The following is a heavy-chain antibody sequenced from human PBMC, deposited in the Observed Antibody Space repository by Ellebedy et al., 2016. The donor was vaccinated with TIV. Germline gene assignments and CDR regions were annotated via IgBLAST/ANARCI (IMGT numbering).Heavy chain of an antibody. V-gene: IGHV3-23*01. D-gene: IGHD2-21*02. CDR2: ISGSGGST. CDR3: AKDRALPPYFDY. Sequence: GGSLRLSXAASGFTVSSNYMSWVRQAPGKGLEWVSAISGSGGSTYYADSVKGRFTISRDNSKNTLYLQMNSLRAEDTAVYYCAKDRALPPYFDYWGQGTLVTVSS. CDR1: GFTVSSNY. J-gene: IGHJ4*02.